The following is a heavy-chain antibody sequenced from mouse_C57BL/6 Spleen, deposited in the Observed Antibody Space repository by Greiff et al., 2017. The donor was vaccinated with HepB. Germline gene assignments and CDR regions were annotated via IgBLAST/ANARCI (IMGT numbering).Heavy chain of an antibody. CDR3: ARGYYGRDWYFDV. D-gene: IGHD1-1*01. CDR2: IDPSDSET. V-gene: IGHV1-52*01. CDR1: GYTFTSYW. J-gene: IGHJ1*03. Sequence: QVQLQQPGAELVRPGSSVKLSCKASGYTFTSYWMHWVKQRPIQGLEWIGNIDPSDSETHYNQKFKDKATLTVDKSSSTAYMQLSSLTSEDSAVYYCARGYYGRDWYFDVWGTRTTVTVSS.